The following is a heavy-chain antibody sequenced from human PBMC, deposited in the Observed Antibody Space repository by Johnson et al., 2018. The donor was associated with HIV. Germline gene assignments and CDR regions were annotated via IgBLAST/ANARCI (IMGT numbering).Heavy chain of an antibody. D-gene: IGHD2-21*02. CDR1: GFTFDDYA. CDR3: ARGGYCGGDCYDGVAFDI. J-gene: IGHJ3*02. Sequence: VQLVESGGGLVQPGRSLRLSCAASGFTFDDYAMHWVRQAPGKGLEWVSGISWNSGSIGYADSVKGLFTISRDNAKNSMYLQMNSLRAEDTAVYYCARGGYCGGDCYDGVAFDIWGQGTMVTVSS. V-gene: IGHV3-9*01. CDR2: ISWNSGSI.